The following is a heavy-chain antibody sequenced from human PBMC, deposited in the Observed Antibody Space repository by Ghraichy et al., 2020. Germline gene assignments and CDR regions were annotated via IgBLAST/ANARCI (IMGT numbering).Heavy chain of an antibody. CDR3: ARDEAMVRGVIPSESYYYYGMDV. V-gene: IGHV1-18*01. CDR2: ISAYNGNT. D-gene: IGHD3-10*01. CDR1: GYTFTSYG. Sequence: DSVKVSCKASGYTFTSYGISWVRQAPGQGLEWMGWISAYNGNTNYAQKLQGRVTMTTDTSTSTAYMELRSLRSDDTAVYYCARDEAMVRGVIPSESYYYYGMDVWGQGTTVTVSS. J-gene: IGHJ6*02.